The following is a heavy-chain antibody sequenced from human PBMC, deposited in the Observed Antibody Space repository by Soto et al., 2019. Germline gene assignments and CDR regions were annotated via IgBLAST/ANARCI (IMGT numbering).Heavy chain of an antibody. Sequence: SETLSLTCTVSGGSISSYYWSWIRQPPGKGLEWIGYIYYSGSTNYNPSLKSRVTISVDTSKNQFSLKLSSVTAADTAVYYCARGPTGYSSSWYYLGFDYWGQGTLVTVSS. V-gene: IGHV4-59*08. CDR2: IYYSGST. CDR1: GGSISSYY. CDR3: ARGPTGYSSSWYYLGFDY. D-gene: IGHD6-13*01. J-gene: IGHJ4*02.